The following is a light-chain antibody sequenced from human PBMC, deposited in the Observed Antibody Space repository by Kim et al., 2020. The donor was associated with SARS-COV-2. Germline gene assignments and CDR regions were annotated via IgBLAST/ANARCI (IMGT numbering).Light chain of an antibody. CDR1: QSVSTSY. J-gene: IGKJ2*03. CDR2: GAS. V-gene: IGKV3-20*01. CDR3: QQYGSSPQYS. Sequence: PGQRAPRPCRASQSVSTSYLAWYPQKPGQAPRLLIYGASSRATGIPDRFSGSGSGTDFTLTISRLEPEDFAVYYCQQYGSSPQYSFGQGTKLEI.